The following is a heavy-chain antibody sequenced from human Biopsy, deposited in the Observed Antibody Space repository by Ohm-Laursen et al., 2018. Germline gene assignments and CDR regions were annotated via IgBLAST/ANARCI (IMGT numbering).Heavy chain of an antibody. Sequence: TLSLTWTVSGGSLNFYYWSWIRQPPGKGLEWIGYMYYSGSTKYSPSLKNRVTVSFDTSRSQFSLKLTSMTPADTAVYYCVRGRSPATYWGQGALVIVSS. V-gene: IGHV4-59*01. CDR1: GGSLNFYY. CDR2: MYYSGST. J-gene: IGHJ4*02. D-gene: IGHD3-16*01. CDR3: VRGRSPATY.